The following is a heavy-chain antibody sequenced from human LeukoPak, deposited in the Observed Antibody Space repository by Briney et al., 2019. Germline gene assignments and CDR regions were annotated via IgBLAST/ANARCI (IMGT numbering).Heavy chain of an antibody. CDR3: AKVLNSDYPYYFDY. CDR2: ISGSGSST. D-gene: IGHD4-11*01. J-gene: IGHJ4*02. V-gene: IGHV3-23*01. Sequence: GGSLRLSCAASGFTFSSYAMSWVRQAPGKGLQWVAAISGSGSSTYYAESVKGRFTISRDNSKNTLFLQMNTLRAEDTAVYYCAKVLNSDYPYYFDYWGQGTLVTVSS. CDR1: GFTFSSYA.